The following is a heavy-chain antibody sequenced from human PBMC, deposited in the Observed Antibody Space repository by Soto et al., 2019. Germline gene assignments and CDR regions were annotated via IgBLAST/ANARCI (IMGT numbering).Heavy chain of an antibody. Sequence: SETLSLTCTVSGVSISSGGYYWSWIRQHPGKGLEWIGYIYYSGSTYYNPSLKSRVTISVDTSKNQFSLKLSSVTAADTAVYYRARGGYFAWFNWFDPWGQGTLVTVSS. CDR2: IYYSGST. V-gene: IGHV4-31*03. CDR1: GVSISSGGYY. D-gene: IGHD3-9*01. CDR3: ARGGYFAWFNWFDP. J-gene: IGHJ5*02.